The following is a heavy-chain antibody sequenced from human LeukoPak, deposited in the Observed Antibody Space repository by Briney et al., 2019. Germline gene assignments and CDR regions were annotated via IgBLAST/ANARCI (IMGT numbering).Heavy chain of an antibody. CDR1: GGSIRSSSSY. V-gene: IGHV4-39*07. Sequence: PSETLSLTCTVSGGSIRSSSSYWGWIRQPPGKGLEWIGSIYYSGSTYYSPSLKSRVTISVDTSKNQFSLKLSSVTAADTAVYYCARVSNYYDSSGYYSPVDYWGQGTLVTVSS. CDR2: IYYSGST. D-gene: IGHD3-22*01. CDR3: ARVSNYYDSSGYYSPVDY. J-gene: IGHJ4*02.